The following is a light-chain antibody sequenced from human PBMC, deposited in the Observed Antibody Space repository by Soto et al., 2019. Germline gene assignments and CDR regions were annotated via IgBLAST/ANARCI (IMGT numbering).Light chain of an antibody. CDR2: AAS. V-gene: IGKV1-39*01. CDR3: QQSYSTPIT. CDR1: QGISSY. J-gene: IGKJ5*01. Sequence: DIQMTQSSSSLSASVGDRVTITCRASQGISSYLNWYQQKPGKAPKLLIYAASSLQSGVPSRFSGSGSGTDFTLTISSLQPEDFATYYCQQSYSTPITFGQGTRLEIK.